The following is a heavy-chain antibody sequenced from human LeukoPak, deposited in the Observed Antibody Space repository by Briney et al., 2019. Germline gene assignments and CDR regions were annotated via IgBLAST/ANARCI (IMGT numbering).Heavy chain of an antibody. Sequence: PGGSLRLSCAASGFTFSSYAMSWVRQAPGKGLEWVSPIRGSGGSTYYADSVNGRFTISRDNSKNTLYLQMNSLRAEDTAVYYCAKMPSPPRFDWLLSYSYYYYMDVWGKGTTVTVSS. CDR2: IRGSGGST. J-gene: IGHJ6*03. V-gene: IGHV3-23*01. D-gene: IGHD3-9*01. CDR3: AKMPSPPRFDWLLSYSYYYYMDV. CDR1: GFTFSSYA.